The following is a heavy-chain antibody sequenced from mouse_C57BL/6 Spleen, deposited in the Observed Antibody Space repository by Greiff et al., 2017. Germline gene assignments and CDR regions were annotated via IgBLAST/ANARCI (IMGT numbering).Heavy chain of an antibody. V-gene: IGHV3-6*01. J-gene: IGHJ2*01. CDR3: ARGRDYGKAFDY. CDR2: ISYDGSN. D-gene: IGHD1-1*01. CDR1: GYSITSGYY. Sequence: EVKLLESGPGLVKPSQSLSLTCSVTGYSITSGYYWNWIRQFPGNKLEWMGYISYDGSNNYNPSLKNRISITRDTSKNQFFLKLNSVTTEDTATXYCARGRDYGKAFDYWGQGTTLTVSS.